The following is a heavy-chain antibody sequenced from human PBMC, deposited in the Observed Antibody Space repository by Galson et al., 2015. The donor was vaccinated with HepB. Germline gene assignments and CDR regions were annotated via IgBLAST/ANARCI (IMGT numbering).Heavy chain of an antibody. CDR2: ITSSGGDS. D-gene: IGHD3-9*01. Sequence: SLRLSCAASGFTFTRYAMTWVRQAPGKGLEWVSSITSSGGDSYYTDSVKGRFTISRDNSKNTLWLQLNSLRAEDTAVYYCARDARPRYGPLPGFHVFDYWGQGILVAVSS. J-gene: IGHJ4*02. CDR3: ARDARPRYGPLPGFHVFDY. V-gene: IGHV3-23*01. CDR1: GFTFTRYA.